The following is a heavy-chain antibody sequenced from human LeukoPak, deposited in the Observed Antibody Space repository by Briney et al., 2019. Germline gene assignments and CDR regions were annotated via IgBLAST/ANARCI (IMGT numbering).Heavy chain of an antibody. D-gene: IGHD1-1*01. J-gene: IGHJ4*02. CDR1: GFTVSSNY. Sequence: GGSLRLSCAASGFTVSSNYMSWVRQAPGKGLEWVSIIYSGGSTFYADSVKGRFTISRDNSKNTLYLQMNSLRAEDTAVYYCAKDGRKERAGRAGDFFDYWGQGTLVTVSS. CDR3: AKDGRKERAGRAGDFFDY. CDR2: IYSGGST. V-gene: IGHV3-53*01.